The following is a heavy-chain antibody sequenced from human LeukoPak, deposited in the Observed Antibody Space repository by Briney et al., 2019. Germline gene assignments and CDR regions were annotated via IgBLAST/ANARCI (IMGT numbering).Heavy chain of an antibody. V-gene: IGHV3-74*01. CDR2: INSDGSST. D-gene: IGHD2-2*01. J-gene: IGHJ4*02. CDR1: GVTFSSYW. Sequence: GGSLRLSCAASGVTFSSYWMHWGRHAPGKGLVWVSRINSDGSSTNYADSVKRRFTTSRDNAKNTLYLQMNSLRVEDTAVYYCARALYYSNYLGYWGQGTLVSVSS. CDR3: ARALYYSNYLGY.